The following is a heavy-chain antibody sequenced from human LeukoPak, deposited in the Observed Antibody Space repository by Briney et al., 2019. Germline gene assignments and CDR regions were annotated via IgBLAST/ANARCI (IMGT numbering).Heavy chain of an antibody. Sequence: GGSLRLSCAAFKFTFSTYGMHWVRQAPGKGLEWVSFISSSRSYIYYADSVKGRFTISRDNSKNTLYLQMNSLRAEDTAVYYCAKWLWGLYYFDYWGQGTLVTVSS. V-gene: IGHV3-21*04. J-gene: IGHJ4*02. D-gene: IGHD5-18*01. CDR3: AKWLWGLYYFDY. CDR2: ISSSRSYI. CDR1: KFTFSTYG.